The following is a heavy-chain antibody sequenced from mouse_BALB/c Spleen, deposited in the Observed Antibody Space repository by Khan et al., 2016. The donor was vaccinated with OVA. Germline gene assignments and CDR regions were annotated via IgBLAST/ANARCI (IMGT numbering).Heavy chain of an antibody. Sequence: QVQLKQSGPGLVQPSQSLSITYTVSGFSLTNYGVHWIRQSPGRGLEWLGLIWSGGNTDYNAAFISRMPISKDNTKNQVVFKMNSLQADDTAIYYWARKRGVHYNMDFWGQGISVTVSS. J-gene: IGHJ4*01. CDR2: IWSGGNT. V-gene: IGHV2-2*01. CDR1: GFSLTNYG. CDR3: ARKRGVHYNMDF.